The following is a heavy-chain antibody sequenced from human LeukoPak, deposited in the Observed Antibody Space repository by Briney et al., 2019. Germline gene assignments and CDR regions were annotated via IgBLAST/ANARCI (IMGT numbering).Heavy chain of an antibody. Sequence: GGSLRLSCAASGFTFSSYAMSWVRQAPGKGLEWGSAISGSGGSTYYADSVKGRFTISRDNSKNTLYLQMNSLRAEDTAVYYCAILGGYGDYYYYYYMDVWGKGTTVTVSS. J-gene: IGHJ6*03. D-gene: IGHD4-17*01. V-gene: IGHV3-23*01. CDR1: GFTFSSYA. CDR3: AILGGYGDYYYYYYMDV. CDR2: ISGSGGST.